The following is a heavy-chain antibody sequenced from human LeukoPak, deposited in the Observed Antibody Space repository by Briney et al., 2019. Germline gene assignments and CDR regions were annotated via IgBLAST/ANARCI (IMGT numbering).Heavy chain of an antibody. Sequence: GGSLRLSCAASGFTFSSYSMNWVRQAPGKGLEWVSSISSSSSYIYYADSVKGRFTISRDNAKNSLYLQMNSLRAEDTAVYYCAREERGYCSSTSCYIDYWGQGTLVTVSS. D-gene: IGHD2-2*02. CDR1: GFTFSSYS. V-gene: IGHV3-21*01. CDR3: AREERGYCSSTSCYIDY. J-gene: IGHJ4*02. CDR2: ISSSSSYI.